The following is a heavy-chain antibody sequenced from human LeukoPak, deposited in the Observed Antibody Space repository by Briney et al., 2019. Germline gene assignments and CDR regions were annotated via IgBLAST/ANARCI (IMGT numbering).Heavy chain of an antibody. CDR2: ISTNTGNP. CDR1: GYSFTGYS. V-gene: IGHV7-4-1*02. J-gene: IGHJ4*02. CDR3: ARDRASGSYDY. Sequence: ASVKVSCKTSGYSFTGYSTNWMRQAPGQGLEWMGYISTNTGNPTYAQGFTGRFVFSLDTSVSTAYLQITSLQAEDTGVYFCARDRASGSYDYWGQGTLVTVPS. D-gene: IGHD1-26*01.